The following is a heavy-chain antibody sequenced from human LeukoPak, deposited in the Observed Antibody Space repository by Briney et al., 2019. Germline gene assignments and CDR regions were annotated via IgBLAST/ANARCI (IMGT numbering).Heavy chain of an antibody. Sequence: SGPTLVNPTQALPPTCTFSGFSLSTSGVGVGWIRQPPGKALEWLALIYWDDDKHYSPSLKSSITTTKDTSKNQVVLTMTNMAPVDTATYYCAHRRDWGSDFDYWGQGTLVTVSS. CDR1: GFSLSTSGVG. CDR3: AHRRDWGSDFDY. D-gene: IGHD7-27*01. V-gene: IGHV2-5*02. J-gene: IGHJ4*02. CDR2: IYWDDDK.